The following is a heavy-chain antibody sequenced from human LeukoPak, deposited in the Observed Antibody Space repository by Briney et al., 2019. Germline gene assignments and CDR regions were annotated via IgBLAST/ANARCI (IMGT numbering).Heavy chain of an antibody. CDR3: ARYLRTPDVAFDI. D-gene: IGHD4-23*01. Sequence: GGSLRLSCAASGFTFSSYWMSWVRQAPGKGLEWVANIKQDGSEKYYVDSVKGRFTISRGNAKNSLYLQMNSLRAEDTAVYYCARYLRTPDVAFDIWGQGTMVTVSS. V-gene: IGHV3-7*01. CDR2: IKQDGSEK. CDR1: GFTFSSYW. J-gene: IGHJ3*02.